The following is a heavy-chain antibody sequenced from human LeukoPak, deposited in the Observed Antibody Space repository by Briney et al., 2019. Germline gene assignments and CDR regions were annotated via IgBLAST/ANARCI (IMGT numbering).Heavy chain of an antibody. CDR2: IYYSGST. Sequence: SETLSLTCSVSGDSITSGGYYWSWIRQFPGKGLEWIGHIYYSGSTYYNVSLQSRMTISIATSKIQFSLTLKSVSAADTAVYYCARPREQWLGNDAFDMWGQGTMVTVSS. J-gene: IGHJ3*02. CDR1: GDSITSGGYY. V-gene: IGHV4-31*03. CDR3: ARPREQWLGNDAFDM. D-gene: IGHD6-19*01.